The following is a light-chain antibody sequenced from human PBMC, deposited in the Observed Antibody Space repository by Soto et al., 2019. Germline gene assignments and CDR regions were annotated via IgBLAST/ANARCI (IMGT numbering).Light chain of an antibody. V-gene: IGKV3-15*01. CDR3: QQYENWPPLT. J-gene: IGKJ4*01. CDR1: QSVSYN. CDR2: GAF. Sequence: EIVMTQSPATLSLSPGERATLSCRASQSVSYNLAWYQQKPGQGPRLLIYGAFTRATGIPARFSGSGSGTEFTLTISSLQSEDFGVYYCQQYENWPPLTFGGGTKVEIK.